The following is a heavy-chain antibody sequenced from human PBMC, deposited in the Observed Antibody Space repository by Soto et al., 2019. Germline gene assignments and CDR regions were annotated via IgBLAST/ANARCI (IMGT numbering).Heavy chain of an antibody. D-gene: IGHD3-10*01. CDR3: ARDRGQYYYYYYMDV. J-gene: IGHJ6*03. Sequence: ASVKVSCKASGYTFTSYDINWVRQATGQGLEWMGWMNPNSGNTGYAQKFQGRVTMTRNTSISTAYMELSSLRSEDTTVYYCARDRGQYYYYYYMDVWGKGTTVTVSS. CDR2: MNPNSGNT. V-gene: IGHV1-8*01. CDR1: GYTFTSYD.